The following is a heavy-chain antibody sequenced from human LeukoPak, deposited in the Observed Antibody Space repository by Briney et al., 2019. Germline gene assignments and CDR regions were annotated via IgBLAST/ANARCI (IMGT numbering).Heavy chain of an antibody. D-gene: IGHD5-18*01. Sequence: VASVKVSCKASGGTFSSYAISWVRQAPGQGLEWMGLINPSGGSTRYAQKFQGRVTMTRDTSTSTVYMELSSLRSEDTAVYYCARVSGYSYGRFFDYWGQGTLVTVSS. CDR3: ARVSGYSYGRFFDY. CDR1: GGTFSSYA. CDR2: INPSGGST. J-gene: IGHJ4*02. V-gene: IGHV1-46*01.